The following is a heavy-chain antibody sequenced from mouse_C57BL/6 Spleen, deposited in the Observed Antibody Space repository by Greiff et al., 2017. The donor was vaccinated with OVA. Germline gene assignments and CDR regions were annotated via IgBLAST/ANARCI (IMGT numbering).Heavy chain of an antibody. CDR1: GYTFTSYW. V-gene: IGHV1-52*01. CDR2: IDPSDSET. CDR3: ARSGYYYGSSSHFDY. Sequence: QVQLQQPGAELVRPGSSVKLSCKASGYTFTSYWMHWVKQRPIQGLEWIGNIDPSDSETHYNQKFKDKATLTVDKSSSTAYMQLSSLTSEYSAVYYCARSGYYYGSSSHFDYWGQGTTLTVSS. D-gene: IGHD1-1*01. J-gene: IGHJ2*01.